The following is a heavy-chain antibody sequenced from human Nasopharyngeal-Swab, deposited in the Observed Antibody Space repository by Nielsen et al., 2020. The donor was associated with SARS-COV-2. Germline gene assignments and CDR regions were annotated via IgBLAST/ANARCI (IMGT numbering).Heavy chain of an antibody. V-gene: IGHV5-10-1*01. CDR3: ARRAYCSGGSCYSPYYYYMDV. Sequence: KVSCKGSGYSFTSYWISWVRQMPGKGLEWMGRIDPSDSYTNYSPSFQGHVTISADKSISTAYLQWSSLKASDTAMYYCARRAYCSGGSCYSPYYYYMDVWGQGTTVTVSS. J-gene: IGHJ6*03. CDR1: GYSFTSYW. D-gene: IGHD2-15*01. CDR2: IDPSDSYT.